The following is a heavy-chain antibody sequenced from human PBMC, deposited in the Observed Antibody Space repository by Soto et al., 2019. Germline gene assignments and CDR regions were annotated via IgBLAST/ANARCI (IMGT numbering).Heavy chain of an antibody. D-gene: IGHD2-2*01. V-gene: IGHV4-59*01. J-gene: IGHJ6*02. CDR2: IYYSGST. CDR3: ARDLGVVPAATVYGMDV. CDR1: GGSISSYY. Sequence: SETLSLTCTVSGGSISSYYWSWIRQPPGKGLEWIGYIYYSGSTNYNPSLKSRVTISVDTSKNQFSLKLSSVTAADTAVYYCARDLGVVPAATVYGMDVWGQGTTVTVSS.